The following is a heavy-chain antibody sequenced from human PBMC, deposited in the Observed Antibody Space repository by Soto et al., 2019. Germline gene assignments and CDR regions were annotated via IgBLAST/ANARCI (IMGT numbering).Heavy chain of an antibody. CDR2: IYHSGST. Sequence: SETLSLTCTVSGGAISSSNWWSWVRQPPGKGLEWIWEIYHSGSTNYNPSLKSRVTISVDKSKNQFSLKLSSVTAADTAVYYCTNRAVAVAGKAKDWFDXWGQGTLVTVSX. J-gene: IGHJ5*02. CDR1: GGAISSSNW. V-gene: IGHV4-4*02. D-gene: IGHD6-19*01. CDR3: TNRAVAVAGKAKDWFDX.